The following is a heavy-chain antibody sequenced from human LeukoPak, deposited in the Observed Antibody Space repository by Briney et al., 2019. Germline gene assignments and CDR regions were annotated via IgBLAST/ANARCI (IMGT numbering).Heavy chain of an antibody. CDR1: GGTFSSYA. CDR2: IIPIFGTA. D-gene: IGHD6-19*01. J-gene: IGHJ4*02. Sequence: ASVKVSCKACGGTFSSYAISWVRQAPGQGLEWMGGIIPIFGTANYAQKFQGRVTITTDESTSTAYMELSSLRSEDTAVYYCARDIAVAGFDYWGQGTLVTVSS. CDR3: ARDIAVAGFDY. V-gene: IGHV1-69*05.